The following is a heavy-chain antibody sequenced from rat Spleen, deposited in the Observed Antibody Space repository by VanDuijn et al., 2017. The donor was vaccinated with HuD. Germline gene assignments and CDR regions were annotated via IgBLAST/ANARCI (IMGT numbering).Heavy chain of an antibody. D-gene: IGHD3-3*01. CDR1: GFTFSDYY. CDR3: TGGGHSALNWFAY. V-gene: IGHV5-20*01. J-gene: IGHJ3*01. CDR2: ISYEGSGT. Sequence: EVQLVESGGGLVQPGRSLKLSCAASGFTFSDYYMAWVRQAPKKGLEWVASISYEGSGTYYRDSVKGRFTISRDNAKTTLYLQMDSLRSEDTAMYYCTGGGHSALNWFAYWGQGTLVTVSS.